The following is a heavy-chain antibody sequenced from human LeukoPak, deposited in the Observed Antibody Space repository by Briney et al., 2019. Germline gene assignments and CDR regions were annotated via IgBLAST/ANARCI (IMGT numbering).Heavy chain of an antibody. D-gene: IGHD4-23*01. V-gene: IGHV4-59*08. J-gene: IGHJ4*02. CDR3: ARLDDGGTHIDY. Sequence: SETLSLTCTVFGGSISSYYWSWIRRSPGKGLEWIGYINYSGTTNYNPSLKSRVSISVDTSKNQFSLKVSSVIAADTAMYYCARLDDGGTHIDYWGQGTLVTVSS. CDR2: INYSGTT. CDR1: GGSISSYY.